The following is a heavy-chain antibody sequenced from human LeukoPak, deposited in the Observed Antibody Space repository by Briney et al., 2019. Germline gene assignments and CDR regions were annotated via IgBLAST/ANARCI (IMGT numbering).Heavy chain of an antibody. J-gene: IGHJ3*02. D-gene: IGHD6-19*01. CDR1: GGSISSGSYY. CDR3: ARDRSVRDAFDI. CDR2: IYTSGST. V-gene: IGHV4-61*02. Sequence: PSETLSLTCTVSGGSISSGSYYWSWIRQPAGKGLEWIGRIYTSGSTNYNPSLKSRVTISVDKSKNQFSLKLSSVTAADTAVYYCARDRSVRDAFDIWGQGTMVTVSS.